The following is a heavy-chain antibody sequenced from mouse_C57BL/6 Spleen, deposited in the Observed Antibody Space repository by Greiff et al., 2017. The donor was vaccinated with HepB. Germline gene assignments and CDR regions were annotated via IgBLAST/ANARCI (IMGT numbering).Heavy chain of an antibody. CDR1: GFTFSSYA. D-gene: IGHD1-1*01. CDR3: ARGRIYDGSSYPFDY. Sequence: EVKVEESGGGLVKPGGSLKLSCAASGFTFSSYAMSWVRQTPEKRLEWVATISDGGSYTYYPDNVKGRFTISRDNAKNNLYLQMSHLKSEDTAMYYCARGRIYDGSSYPFDYWGQGTTLTVSS. V-gene: IGHV5-4*03. CDR2: ISDGGSYT. J-gene: IGHJ2*01.